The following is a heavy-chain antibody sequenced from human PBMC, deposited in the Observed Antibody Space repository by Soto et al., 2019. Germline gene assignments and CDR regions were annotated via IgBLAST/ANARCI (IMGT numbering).Heavy chain of an antibody. D-gene: IGHD6-6*01. CDR1: GFTFSSYS. CDR3: ARDSGIEGRPYNYGMDV. CDR2: ISSSSSYI. J-gene: IGHJ6*02. V-gene: IGHV3-21*01. Sequence: PGGSLRLSCAASGFTFSSYSMNWVRQAPGKGLEWVSSISSSSSYIYYADSVKGRFTISRDNAKNSLYLQMNSLRAEDTAVYYCARDSGIEGRPYNYGMDVWGQGTTVTVSS.